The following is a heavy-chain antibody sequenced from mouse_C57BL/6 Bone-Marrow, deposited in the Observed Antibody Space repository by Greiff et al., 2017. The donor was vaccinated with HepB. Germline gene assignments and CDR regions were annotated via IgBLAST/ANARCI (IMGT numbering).Heavy chain of an antibody. CDR2: IYPGNSDT. CDR1: GYTFTSYW. CDR3: TRPHYYGSSRYYFDY. D-gene: IGHD1-1*01. Sequence: VQLQQSGTVLARPGASVKMSCKTSGYTFTSYWMHWVKQRPGQGLEWIGAIYPGNSDTSYNQKFKGKAKLTAVTSASTAYMELSSLTNEDSAVYYCTRPHYYGSSRYYFDYWGQGTTLTVSS. V-gene: IGHV1-5*01. J-gene: IGHJ2*01.